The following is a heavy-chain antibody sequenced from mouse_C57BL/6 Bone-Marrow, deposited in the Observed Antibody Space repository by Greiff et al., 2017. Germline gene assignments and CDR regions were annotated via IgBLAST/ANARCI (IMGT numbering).Heavy chain of an antibody. Sequence: EVQLQESWGDLVKPGGSLKLSCAASGFTFSSYGMSWVRQTPDQRLEWVATIRSGGSCTYYPDSVQGRFTISRDNAKNTRYLQMSSLKSEDTAMYYGARLGFCDGNVLWYFDVWGTGTTVTVSS. D-gene: IGHD2-3*01. J-gene: IGHJ1*03. CDR3: ARLGFCDGNVLWYFDV. CDR2: IRSGGSCT. CDR1: GFTFSSYG. V-gene: IGHV5-6*01.